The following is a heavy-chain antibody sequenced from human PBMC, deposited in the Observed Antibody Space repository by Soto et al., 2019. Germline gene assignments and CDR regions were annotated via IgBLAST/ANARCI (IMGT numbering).Heavy chain of an antibody. J-gene: IGHJ6*02. Sequence: SVKVSCKASGGTFSSYAISWVRQAAGQGLEWMGGIIPIFGTANYAQKFQGRVTITADESTSTAYMELSSLRSEDTAVYYCARRRALRGIQYYYYYGMDVWGQGTTVTVS. V-gene: IGHV1-69*13. CDR1: GGTFSSYA. CDR3: ARRRALRGIQYYYYYGMDV. CDR2: IIPIFGTA. D-gene: IGHD3-3*02.